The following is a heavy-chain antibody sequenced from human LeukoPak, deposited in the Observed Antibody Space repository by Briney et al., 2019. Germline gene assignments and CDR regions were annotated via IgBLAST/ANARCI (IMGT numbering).Heavy chain of an antibody. CDR1: GFTFSHYS. CDR3: AGGPNKLNGDGLEGTDAFDI. J-gene: IGHJ3*02. Sequence: PGGSLRLSCAASGFTFSHYSMNWVRQAPGKGLEWVSYISSSSSTIYYADSVKGRFTISRDNAKNSLYLQMNSLRAEDTAVYYCAGGPNKLNGDGLEGTDAFDIWGQGTMVTVSS. CDR2: ISSSSSTI. D-gene: IGHD7-27*01. V-gene: IGHV3-48*04.